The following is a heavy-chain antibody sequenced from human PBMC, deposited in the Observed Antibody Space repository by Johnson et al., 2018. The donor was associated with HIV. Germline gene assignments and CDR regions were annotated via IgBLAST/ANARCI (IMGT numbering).Heavy chain of an antibody. CDR1: EFTFSDYY. CDR2: ISSSGSTK. J-gene: IGHJ3*02. CDR3: AKEIVAAFGDSRGAFEI. D-gene: IGHD4-17*01. Sequence: QVQLVESGGGLVKPGGSLRLSCAASEFTFSDYYRSWIRQAPGKGVEGVSSISSSGSTKYYEDSVKGRFPISRDNAKNSLYLQMNSLRAEDTALYYCAKEIVAAFGDSRGAFEIWGQGTTVTVSS. V-gene: IGHV3-11*01.